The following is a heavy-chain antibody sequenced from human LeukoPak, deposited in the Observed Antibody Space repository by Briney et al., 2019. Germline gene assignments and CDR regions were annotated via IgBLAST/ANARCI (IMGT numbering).Heavy chain of an antibody. CDR3: AREGFCVGDTCHGRDKVLDY. J-gene: IGHJ4*02. CDR2: IISTFGTP. CDR1: GGTFSNFG. Sequence: SVKVSCKASGGTFSNFGITWVRQAPGQGLEWMGRIISTFGTPNYAQKFQGRVTITTDESTSTAYMDLYSLRSEDTAVYYCAREGFCVGDTCHGRDKVLDYWGQGTLVTVSS. D-gene: IGHD2-15*01. V-gene: IGHV1-69*05.